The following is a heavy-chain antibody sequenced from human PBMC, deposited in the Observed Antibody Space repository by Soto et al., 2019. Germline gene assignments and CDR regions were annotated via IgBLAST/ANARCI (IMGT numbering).Heavy chain of an antibody. CDR3: ARDVLAARLVYWFDP. CDR1: GGTFSSYA. V-gene: IGHV1-69*06. J-gene: IGHJ5*02. D-gene: IGHD6-6*01. CDR2: IIPIFGTA. Sequence: QVQLVQSGAEVKKPGSSVKVSCKASGGTFSSYAISWVRQAPGQGLEWMGGIIPIFGTANYAQKFQGRVTITADKSTSTAYMELSSLRSADTAVYYCARDVLAARLVYWFDPWGQGTLVTVSS.